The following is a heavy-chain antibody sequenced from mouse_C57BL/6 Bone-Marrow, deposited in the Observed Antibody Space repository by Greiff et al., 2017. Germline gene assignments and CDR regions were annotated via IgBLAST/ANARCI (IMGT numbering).Heavy chain of an antibody. CDR3: ARDYYGSSYVPYFDV. D-gene: IGHD1-1*01. CDR2: INPSSGYT. CDR1: GYTFTSYT. V-gene: IGHV1-4*01. Sequence: QVQLQQSGAELARPGASVKMSCKASGYTFTSYTMHWVKQRPGQGLEWIGYINPSSGYTKYNQKFKDKATLTADKSSSTAYMQLSSLTSEDSAVYYCARDYYGSSYVPYFDVWGTGTTVTVSS. J-gene: IGHJ1*03.